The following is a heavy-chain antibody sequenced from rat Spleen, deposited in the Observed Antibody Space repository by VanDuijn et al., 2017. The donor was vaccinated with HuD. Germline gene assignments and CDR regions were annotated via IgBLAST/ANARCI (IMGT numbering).Heavy chain of an antibody. CDR1: GFTFSDYY. V-gene: IGHV5-20*01. CDR2: ISFDGSST. Sequence: EVQLVESDGGLVQPGRSLKLSCAASGFTFSDYYMAWVRQAPTKGLEWVATISFDGSSTYYRDSVKGRFTISRDNAKNTLFLQMDSLRSEDTATYYCTREIIRGTKDWFADWGQGTLVTVSS. J-gene: IGHJ3*01. D-gene: IGHD4-3*01. CDR3: TREIIRGTKDWFAD.